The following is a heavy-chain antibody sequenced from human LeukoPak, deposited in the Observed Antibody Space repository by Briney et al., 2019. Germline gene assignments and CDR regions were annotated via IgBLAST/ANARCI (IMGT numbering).Heavy chain of an antibody. CDR3: AGRSSSSGRFDP. J-gene: IGHJ5*02. CDR1: GFTFDDYG. CDR2: INWTGGST. Sequence: GGSLRLSCAASGFTFDDYGMSWVRKAPGKGLEWVSAINWTGGSTGYAHSVKGRFTISRDNAKNSLYLQMNSLRAEDTALYHCAGRSSSSGRFDPWGQGTLVTVSS. D-gene: IGHD6-6*01. V-gene: IGHV3-20*01.